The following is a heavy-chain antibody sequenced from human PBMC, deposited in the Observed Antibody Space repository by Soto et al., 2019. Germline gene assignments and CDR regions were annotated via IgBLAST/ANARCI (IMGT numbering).Heavy chain of an antibody. Sequence: EVQLVESGGGLVQPGGSVRLSCEAAKFTITSYWMHWVRQAPGKGLVWVSRINSDGSSISYADAVKGRFTISRDNAKNTLYLQMNSLRVEDTAVYYCAREVSHGYVLRGMDVWGQGTTVTVFS. CDR1: KFTITSYW. D-gene: IGHD5-18*01. J-gene: IGHJ6*02. CDR3: AREVSHGYVLRGMDV. V-gene: IGHV3-74*01. CDR2: INSDGSSI.